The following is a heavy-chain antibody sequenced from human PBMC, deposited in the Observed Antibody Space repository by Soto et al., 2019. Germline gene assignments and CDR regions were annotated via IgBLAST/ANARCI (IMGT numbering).Heavy chain of an antibody. CDR2: IYYSGRT. CDR3: ARYGSGSYYPTTFDY. V-gene: IGHV4-31*03. D-gene: IGHD3-10*01. J-gene: IGHJ4*02. Sequence: QVQLQESGPGLVKPSQTLSLTCTVSGGSISSAGYYWSWIRQHPGKGLEWIGYIYYSGRTYYNPSLKSRVTISVDTSKNQFSLKLSSVTAADTAVYYWARYGSGSYYPTTFDYWGQGTLVTVSS. CDR1: GGSISSAGYY.